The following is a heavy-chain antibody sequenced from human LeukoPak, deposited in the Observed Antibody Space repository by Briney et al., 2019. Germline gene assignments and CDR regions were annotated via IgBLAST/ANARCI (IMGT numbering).Heavy chain of an antibody. CDR3: ARDLTTVTKGFDL. D-gene: IGHD4-17*01. V-gene: IGHV4-59*11. CDR1: GGSITTHY. CDR2: VLYSGIT. J-gene: IGHJ3*01. Sequence: SETLSLTCSISGGSITTHYWTWIRQPPGKRLEWIGYVLYSGITNYNPSLRGRITISVDTSQNQFSLSLRSVTAADTAVYYCARDLTTVTKGFDLWGQGTMVTVSS.